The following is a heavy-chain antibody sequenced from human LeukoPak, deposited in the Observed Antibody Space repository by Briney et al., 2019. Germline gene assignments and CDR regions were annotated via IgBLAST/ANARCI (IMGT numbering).Heavy chain of an antibody. J-gene: IGHJ5*02. Sequence: SETLSLTCVVYGGSISSGGYYWSWIRQHPGKGLEWIGYIYYSGSTYYNPSLKSRVTISVDTSKNQFSLKLSSVTAADTAVHYCAREREEQLVLGWFDPWGQGTLVTVSS. CDR3: AREREEQLVLGWFDP. CDR1: GGSISSGGYY. V-gene: IGHV4-31*11. CDR2: IYYSGST. D-gene: IGHD6-6*01.